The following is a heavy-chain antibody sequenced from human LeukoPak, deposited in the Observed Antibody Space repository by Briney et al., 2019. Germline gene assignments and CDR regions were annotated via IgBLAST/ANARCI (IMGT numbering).Heavy chain of an antibody. CDR1: GFTFSSYA. J-gene: IGHJ4*02. V-gene: IGHV3-30-3*01. CDR2: ISYDGSNK. Sequence: PGGSLRLSCAASGFTFSSYAMHWVRQAPGKGLEWVAVISYDGSNKYYADSVKGRFTISRDNAKNSPYLQMNSLRAEDTAVYYCASGYSSSWATFDYWGQGTLVTVSS. CDR3: ASGYSSSWATFDY. D-gene: IGHD6-13*01.